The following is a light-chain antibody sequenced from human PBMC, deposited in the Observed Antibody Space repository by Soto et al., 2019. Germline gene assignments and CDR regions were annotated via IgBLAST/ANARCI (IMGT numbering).Light chain of an antibody. CDR2: EVS. J-gene: IGLJ1*01. V-gene: IGLV2-14*01. CDR1: SSDVGGYNY. CDR3: SSYTSSSTVV. Sequence: QSALAQPASVSGSPGQSITISCTGTSSDVGGYNYVSWYQQHPGKAPKLMIYEVSQRPSGDSNRFSGSKSGNTASLTISGLQAEDEADYWCSSYTSSSTVVLGTGTKVTVL.